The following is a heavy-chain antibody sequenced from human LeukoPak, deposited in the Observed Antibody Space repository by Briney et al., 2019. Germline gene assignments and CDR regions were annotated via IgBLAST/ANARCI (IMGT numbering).Heavy chain of an antibody. CDR3: ARVASASFDS. J-gene: IGHJ4*02. CDR1: GDSVSNNSAT. V-gene: IGHV6-1*01. Sequence: SQTLSLTCAISGDSVSNNSATWNWLRQSPSRGLEWLGRTYFRSKWYNVYAVPVKSRITINPDTSKNQFSLQMTSVTPEDTAVYYCARVASASFDSWGQGTLVTVSS. CDR2: TYFRSKWYN.